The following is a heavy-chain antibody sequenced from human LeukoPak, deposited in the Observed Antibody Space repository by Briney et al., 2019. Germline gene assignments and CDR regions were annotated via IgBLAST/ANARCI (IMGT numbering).Heavy chain of an antibody. J-gene: IGHJ4*02. D-gene: IGHD1-1*01. CDR2: IYSGGST. V-gene: IGHV3-66*01. CDR1: GFTVSNSY. CDR3: AGEYNYYIY. Sequence: TGGSLRLSCAASGFTVSNSYMNWVRQAPGKGLEWVSVIYSGGSTYYADSVKGRFTISRDNSKNTLHLQMNSLRAEDTAMYYSAGEYNYYIYWGQGTLVTVSS.